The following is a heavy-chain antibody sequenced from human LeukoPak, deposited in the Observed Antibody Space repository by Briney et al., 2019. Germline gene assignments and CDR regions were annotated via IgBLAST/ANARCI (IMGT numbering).Heavy chain of an antibody. CDR2: IRSKAYGGTT. D-gene: IGHD3-3*01. CDR1: GFTFGDYA. CDR3: TRDLFSGRAPFDY. Sequence: GGSLRLSCTASGFTFGDYAMSWVRQAPGKGLEWVGFIRSKAYGGTTEYAASVKGRFTISRDDSKSIAYLQMNSLKTEDTAVYYCTRDLFSGRAPFDYWGQGTLVTVSS. J-gene: IGHJ4*02. V-gene: IGHV3-49*04.